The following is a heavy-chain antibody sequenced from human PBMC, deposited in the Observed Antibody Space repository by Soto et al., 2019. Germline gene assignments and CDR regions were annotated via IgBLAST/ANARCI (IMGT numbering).Heavy chain of an antibody. CDR2: IKQDGSEK. D-gene: IGHD3-9*01. Sequence: GGSLRLSCAASGFTFSSYWMSWVRLAPGKGLEWVANIKQDGSEKYYVDSVKGRFTISRDNAKNSLYLQMNSLRAEDTAVYYCARALRYFDWLTGPSYMDVWSKGTTVTVSS. CDR1: GFTFSSYW. CDR3: ARALRYFDWLTGPSYMDV. J-gene: IGHJ6*03. V-gene: IGHV3-7*01.